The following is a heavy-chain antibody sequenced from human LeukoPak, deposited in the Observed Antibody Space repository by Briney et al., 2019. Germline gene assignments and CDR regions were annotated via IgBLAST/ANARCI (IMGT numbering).Heavy chain of an antibody. CDR2: INPNSGGT. D-gene: IGHD4-23*01. CDR1: GYTFTGYY. CDR3: ARESSYGGELDY. V-gene: IGHV1-2*02. Sequence: ASVKVSCKASGYTFTGYYTHWVRQAPGQGLEWMGWINPNSGGTNYAQKFQGRVTMTRDTSISTAYMELSRLRSDDTAVYYCARESSYGGELDYWGQGTLVTVSS. J-gene: IGHJ4*02.